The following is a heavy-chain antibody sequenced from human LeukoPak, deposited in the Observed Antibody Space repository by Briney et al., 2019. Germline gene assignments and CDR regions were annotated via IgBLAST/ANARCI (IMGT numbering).Heavy chain of an antibody. CDR3: ARDKTYYYDSSGYYTHDAFDI. D-gene: IGHD3-22*01. Sequence: SETLPLTCTVSGYSISSGYYWGWIRQPPGKGLEWIGSIYHSGSTYYNPSLKSRVTISVDTSKNQFTLKLSSVTAADTAVYYCARDKTYYYDSSGYYTHDAFDIWGQGTMVTVSS. CDR1: GYSISSGYY. J-gene: IGHJ3*02. CDR2: IYHSGST. V-gene: IGHV4-38-2*02.